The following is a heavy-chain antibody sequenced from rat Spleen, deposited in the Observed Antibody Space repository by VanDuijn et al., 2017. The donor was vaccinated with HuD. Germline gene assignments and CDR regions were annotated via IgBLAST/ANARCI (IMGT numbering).Heavy chain of an antibody. CDR1: GFTFSDYG. CDR2: ISYGDSSGHSAT. D-gene: IGHD1-4*01. CDR3: ARQWLTGSHWFFDF. J-gene: IGHJ1*01. V-gene: IGHV5-29*01. Sequence: EVQLVESDGGLVQPGRSLKLSCAASGFTFSDYGMAWVRQAPTKGLEWVATISYGDSSGHSATYYRDSVKGRFTISRDIAKSTLSLQMDSLRSEDTATYYCARQWLTGSHWFFDFWGPGTMVTVSS.